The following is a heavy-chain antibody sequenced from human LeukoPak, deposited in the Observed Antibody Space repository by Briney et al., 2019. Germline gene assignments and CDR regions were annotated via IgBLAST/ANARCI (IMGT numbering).Heavy chain of an antibody. V-gene: IGHV4-39*01. CDR2: IYYSGST. CDR1: GGSISSSSYY. J-gene: IGHJ4*02. D-gene: IGHD2-2*01. CDR3: ARHLIVVVPAATDYYFDY. Sequence: SETLSLTCTVPGGSISSSSYYWGWIRQPPGKGLEWIGSIYYSGSTYYNPSLKSRVTISVDTSKNQFSLKLSSVTAADTAVYYCARHLIVVVPAATDYYFDYWGQGTLVTVSS.